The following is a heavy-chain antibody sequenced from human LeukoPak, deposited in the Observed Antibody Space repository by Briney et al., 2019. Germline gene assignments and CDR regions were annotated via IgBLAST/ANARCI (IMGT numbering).Heavy chain of an antibody. Sequence: GGSLRLSCAASGFTFNKFYMGWVRQAPGKGLEWVANIKQDGSERSYVDSVKGRFTISRDNAKNSLYLQLDSLRAEDTAVYYCARENYWKFDYWGQGILVTVSS. CDR3: ARENYWKFDY. J-gene: IGHJ4*02. CDR2: IKQDGSER. V-gene: IGHV3-7*05. D-gene: IGHD1-1*01. CDR1: GFTFNKFY.